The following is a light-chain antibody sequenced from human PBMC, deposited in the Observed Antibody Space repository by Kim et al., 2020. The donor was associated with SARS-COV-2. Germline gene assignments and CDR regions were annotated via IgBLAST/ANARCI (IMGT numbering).Light chain of an antibody. CDR2: AST. CDR1: ESISSTY. V-gene: IGKV3-20*01. J-gene: IGKJ1*01. Sequence: EIVLTQLPGTLSLSPGEKATLSCRASESISSTYLAWYQQKPGQAPRVLIYASTRRATGIPDRFSGSGSGTDFTLTISSLAPEDSAVYYCQKFGSSPRAFGQGTKVDIK. CDR3: QKFGSSPRA.